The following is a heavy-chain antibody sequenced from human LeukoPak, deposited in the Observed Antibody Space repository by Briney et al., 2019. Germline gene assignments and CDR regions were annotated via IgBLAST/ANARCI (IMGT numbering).Heavy chain of an antibody. CDR3: ATDLSS. Sequence: GRSLRLSCAASGFTFSSYAMHWVRQAPGKGLEWVAVISYDGSNKYYADSVKGRFTISRDNSKNTLYLQMNSLRAEDTAVYYCATDLSSWGQGTLVTVSS. D-gene: IGHD3-16*02. J-gene: IGHJ5*02. CDR2: ISYDGSNK. V-gene: IGHV3-30*01. CDR1: GFTFSSYA.